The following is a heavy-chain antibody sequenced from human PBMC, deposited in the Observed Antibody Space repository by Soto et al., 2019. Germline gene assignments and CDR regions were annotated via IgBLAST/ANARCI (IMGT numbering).Heavy chain of an antibody. CDR1: GGSFSGYY. D-gene: IGHD3-22*01. Sequence: SETLSLTCAVYGGSFSGYYWSWIRQPPGKGLEWIGEINHSGSTNYNPSLKSRVTISVDTSKNQFSLKLSSVIAADTAVYYCASNYYDSSGSPNWGQGTLVTVSS. CDR3: ASNYYDSSGSPN. V-gene: IGHV4-34*01. CDR2: INHSGST. J-gene: IGHJ4*02.